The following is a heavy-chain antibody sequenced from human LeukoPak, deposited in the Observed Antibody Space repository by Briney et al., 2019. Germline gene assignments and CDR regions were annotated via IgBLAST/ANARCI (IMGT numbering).Heavy chain of an antibody. CDR1: GDSISSHY. V-gene: IGHV4-59*11. Sequence: PSETLSLTCTVSGDSISSHYWSWLRHPPGKELERIGYIYSSGSAGYNPSLKSRVSISVETSKNQLSLKLTSVTAADTAVYFCARGPGSGYFWFDPCGLGTLATVSS. CDR2: IYSSGSA. D-gene: IGHD3-3*01. J-gene: IGHJ5*02. CDR3: ARGPGSGYFWFDP.